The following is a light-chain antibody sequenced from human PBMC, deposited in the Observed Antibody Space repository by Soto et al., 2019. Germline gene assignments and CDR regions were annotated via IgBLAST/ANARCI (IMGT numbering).Light chain of an antibody. J-gene: IGKJ5*01. CDR1: QSVGSN. CDR3: PQSNDWPIP. Sequence: VVSLSPATLSVSPEERVTLSCRASQSVGSNLPWYQHKPGQAPRLLIYGVSTRATGIPARFSGSASGTEFTLTISSLQSEDFAVYSCPQSNDWPIPFGPGTRLEN. CDR2: GVS. V-gene: IGKV3-15*01.